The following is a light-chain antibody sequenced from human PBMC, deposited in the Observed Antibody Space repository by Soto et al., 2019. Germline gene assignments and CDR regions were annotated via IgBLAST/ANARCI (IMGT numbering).Light chain of an antibody. CDR2: DAS. V-gene: IGKV3-20*01. Sequence: EIVLTQSPGTLSVSSGEGATLSCRASQFVTSGHLAWYQQKPGQAPRLLIYDASTRATGIPDRFSGSGSGTDSSLTISRLEPEDFAVYYCQQYGSSVTFGQGTRLEIK. CDR3: QQYGSSVT. J-gene: IGKJ5*01. CDR1: QFVTSGH.